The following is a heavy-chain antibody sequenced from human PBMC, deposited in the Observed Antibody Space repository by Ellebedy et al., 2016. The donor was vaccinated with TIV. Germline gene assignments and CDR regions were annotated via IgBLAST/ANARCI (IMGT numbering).Heavy chain of an antibody. CDR2: IYYSGRT. V-gene: IGHV4-30-4*01. D-gene: IGHD3-22*01. Sequence: MPSETLSLTCTVSGGSISSGDYYWSWIRQPPGKGLEWIGYIYYSGRTYYNPSLKSRVTISVDTSKNQFSLKLSYVTAADTPVYYCARVKTYYYDSSGPARGYFDYWGQGTLVTVSS. J-gene: IGHJ4*02. CDR3: ARVKTYYYDSSGPARGYFDY. CDR1: GGSISSGDYY.